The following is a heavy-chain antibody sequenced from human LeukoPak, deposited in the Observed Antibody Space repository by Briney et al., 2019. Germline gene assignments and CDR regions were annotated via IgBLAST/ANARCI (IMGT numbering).Heavy chain of an antibody. CDR3: ARDTRRRYDFWSGYYTGQWFDP. CDR1: GVSISSYY. V-gene: IGHV4-59*01. J-gene: IGHJ5*02. CDR2: IYYSGST. Sequence: PSETLSLTCTVSGVSISSYYWSWIRQPPGKGLEWIGYIYYSGSTNYNPSLKGRVTISVDTSKNQFSLKLSSVTAADTAVYYCARDTRRRYDFWSGYYTGQWFDPWGQGTLVTVSS. D-gene: IGHD3-3*01.